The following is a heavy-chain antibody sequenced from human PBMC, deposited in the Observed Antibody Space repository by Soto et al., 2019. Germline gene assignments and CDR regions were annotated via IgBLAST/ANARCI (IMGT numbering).Heavy chain of an antibody. CDR3: ARERGVVVAATRYFDD. V-gene: IGHV3-33*01. Sequence: QVQLVESGGGVVQPGRSLRLSCAASGFTFSSYGMHWVRQAPGKGLAWVAVIWYDGSNKYYADSVKGRFTISRDNSKNTLDLQMNSLRAEDTAVYYCARERGVVVAATRYFDDWGQGTLVTVSS. CDR1: GFTFSSYG. CDR2: IWYDGSNK. D-gene: IGHD2-15*01. J-gene: IGHJ4*02.